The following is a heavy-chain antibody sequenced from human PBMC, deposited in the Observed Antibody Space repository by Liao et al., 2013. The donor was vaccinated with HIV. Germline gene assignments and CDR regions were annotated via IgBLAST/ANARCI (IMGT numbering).Heavy chain of an antibody. V-gene: IGHV4-61*02. CDR3: VRDYYGDYFDY. J-gene: IGHJ4*02. Sequence: QVQLQESGPGLVKPSETLSLTCTFSGASVTSGTSYWTWIRLPAGRGLEWIGRIYSTGSTSYSPSLEGRVTISLDMPNNQFSLNLRSVTAADTAMYYCVRDYYGDYFDYWGQGTKVTVSS. CDR2: IYSTGST. D-gene: IGHD1-26*01. CDR1: GASVTSGTSY.